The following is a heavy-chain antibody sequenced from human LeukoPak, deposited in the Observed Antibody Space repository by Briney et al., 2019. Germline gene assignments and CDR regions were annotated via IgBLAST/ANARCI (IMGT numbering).Heavy chain of an antibody. CDR2: ISGSGGST. J-gene: IGHJ4*02. CDR3: AKGSAYADF. Sequence: PGRSLRLSCAASGFTFNAYAMHWVRQAPGKGLEWVSTISGSGGSTYYADSVKGRFTISRDNPKNTLSLQMNSLRAEDTAVYYCAKGSAYADFWGQGTLVTVSA. CDR1: GFTFNAYA. V-gene: IGHV3-23*01. D-gene: IGHD3-3*01.